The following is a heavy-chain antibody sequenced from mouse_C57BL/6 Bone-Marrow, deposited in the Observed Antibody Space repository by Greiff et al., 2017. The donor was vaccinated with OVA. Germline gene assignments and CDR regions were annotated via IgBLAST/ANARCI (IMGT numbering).Heavy chain of an antibody. Sequence: VQLQQSGAELVKPGASVKLSCKASGYTFTSYWMHWVKQRPGQGLEWIGMIHPNSGSTNYNEKFKSKATLTVDKSSSTAYMQLSSLTSEDSAVYYCARWLGYSFAYWGQGTLVTVSA. CDR1: GYTFTSYW. CDR3: ARWLGYSFAY. CDR2: IHPNSGST. D-gene: IGHD2-3*01. J-gene: IGHJ3*01. V-gene: IGHV1-64*01.